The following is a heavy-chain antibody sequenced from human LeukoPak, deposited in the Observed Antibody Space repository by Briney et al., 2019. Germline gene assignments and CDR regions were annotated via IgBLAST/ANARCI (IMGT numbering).Heavy chain of an antibody. D-gene: IGHD3-10*01. J-gene: IGHJ4*02. Sequence: SETLSLTCTVSGGSISSSSYYWGWIRQPPGKGLEWIGSIYYSGSTYYNPSLKSRVTISVDTSKNQFSLKLSSVTAADTAVYYCARGADYYGSGSYYLPTNWGQGTLVTVSS. CDR2: IYYSGST. CDR1: GGSISSSSYY. CDR3: ARGADYYGSGSYYLPTN. V-gene: IGHV4-39*07.